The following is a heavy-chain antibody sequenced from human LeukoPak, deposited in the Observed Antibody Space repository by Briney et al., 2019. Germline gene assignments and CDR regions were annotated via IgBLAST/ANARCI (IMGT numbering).Heavy chain of an antibody. Sequence: GGSLRLSCAASGFTFSDCGFHWVRQAPGKRLEWVAFIWYDGSNKYYADSVKGRFTISRDNAKNSLYLQMNSLRAEDTAVYYCAREGDSSSSDLDYWGQGTLVTVSS. D-gene: IGHD6-13*01. CDR2: IWYDGSNK. CDR3: AREGDSSSSDLDY. V-gene: IGHV3-33*01. J-gene: IGHJ4*02. CDR1: GFTFSDCG.